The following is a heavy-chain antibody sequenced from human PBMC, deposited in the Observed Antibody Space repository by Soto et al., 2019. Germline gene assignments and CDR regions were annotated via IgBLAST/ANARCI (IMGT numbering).Heavy chain of an antibody. CDR3: ARVRTEYAGLDY. CDR2: IYYSGNT. V-gene: IGHV4-39*01. D-gene: IGHD2-2*01. CDR1: GGSISSSSDY. J-gene: IGHJ4*02. Sequence: PSETLSLTCTVSGGSISSSSDYWGWIRQPPGKGLEWIGCIYYSGNTYYNPSLKSRVTISVDTSKSQFSLKLISLTAADTAVYFCARVRTEYAGLDYWGQGTLVTVSS.